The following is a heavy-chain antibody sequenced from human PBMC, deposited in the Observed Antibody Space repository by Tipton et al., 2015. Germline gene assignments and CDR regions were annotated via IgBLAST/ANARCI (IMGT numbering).Heavy chain of an antibody. CDR3: ARYEVEVDAFDI. Sequence: TLSLTCSVSGGSVTSNNYFWSWIRQPPGKGLEWIGYIFHSGSTSYNPSLRSRVFISIDTSKNQFSLKLNSVTAADTAVFYCARYEVEVDAFDIRGQGTMVTVSS. D-gene: IGHD2-2*01. J-gene: IGHJ3*02. CDR1: GGSVTSNNYF. V-gene: IGHV4-61*01. CDR2: IFHSGST.